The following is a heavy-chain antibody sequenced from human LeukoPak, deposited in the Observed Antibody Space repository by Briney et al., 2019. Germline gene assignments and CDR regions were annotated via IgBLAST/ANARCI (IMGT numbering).Heavy chain of an antibody. CDR3: AKEGRDYYDSSGYFPLDY. CDR1: GFTFSSYA. J-gene: IGHJ4*02. CDR2: ISGSGGST. Sequence: GGSLRLSCAASGFTFSSYAMSWVRQAPGKGLEWVSAISGSGGSTYYADSVKGRFTISGDNSKNTLYLQMNSLRAEDTAVYYCAKEGRDYYDSSGYFPLDYWGQGTLVTVSS. D-gene: IGHD3-22*01. V-gene: IGHV3-23*01.